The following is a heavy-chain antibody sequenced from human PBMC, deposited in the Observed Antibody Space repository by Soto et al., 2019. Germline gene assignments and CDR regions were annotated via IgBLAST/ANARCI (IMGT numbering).Heavy chain of an antibody. CDR1: GGSIRSSSYY. CDR2: IYYSGST. J-gene: IGHJ5*02. V-gene: IGHV4-39*01. Sequence: PSETLSLTCTVSGGSIRSSSYYWGWIRQPPGKGLEWIGSIYYSGSTYYNPSLKSRVTISVDTSKNQFSLKLSSVTAADTAVYYCARHSYGDYAESYNWFDPWGQGTLVTVSS. CDR3: ARHSYGDYAESYNWFDP. D-gene: IGHD4-17*01.